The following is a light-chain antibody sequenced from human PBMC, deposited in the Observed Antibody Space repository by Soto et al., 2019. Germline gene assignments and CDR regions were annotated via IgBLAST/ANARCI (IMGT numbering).Light chain of an antibody. Sequence: EIVMTQSPATLSVSPGERATLSCRASQSVSSDLAWYHQKPGQAPSLLIYGASTRATGIPDRFTGSGSGTDFTLTIRRVQPDDSAVDYCQQYLSFPITFGQGTR. CDR1: QSVSSD. V-gene: IGKV3D-15*01. CDR2: GAS. CDR3: QQYLSFPIT. J-gene: IGKJ5*01.